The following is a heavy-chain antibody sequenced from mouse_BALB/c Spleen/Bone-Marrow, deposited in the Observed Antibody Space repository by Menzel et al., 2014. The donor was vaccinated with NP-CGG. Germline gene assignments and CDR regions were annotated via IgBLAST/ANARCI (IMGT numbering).Heavy chain of an antibody. CDR2: INPYNGDT. CDR1: GYSFTGYF. CDR3: AREGYYYGSSYGNAMDY. D-gene: IGHD1-1*01. V-gene: IGHV1-20*02. J-gene: IGHJ4*01. Sequence: VQLQQSGPELVKPGASVKISCKASGYSFTGYFMNWVMQSHGKSLEWIGRINPYNGDTFYNQKFKGKATLTVDKSSSTAHMELRSLASEDSAVYCCAREGYYYGSSYGNAMDYWGQGTSVTVSS.